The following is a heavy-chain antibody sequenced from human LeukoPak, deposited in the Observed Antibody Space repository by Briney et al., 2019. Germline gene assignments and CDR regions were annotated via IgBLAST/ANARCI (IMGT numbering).Heavy chain of an antibody. V-gene: IGHV4-31*03. J-gene: IGHJ4*02. D-gene: IGHD3-22*01. CDR3: ARGGGQWLFQYYFDY. CDR2: IYYSGST. CDR1: GGSISSGGYY. Sequence: PSETLSLTCTVPGGSISSGGYYWSWLRQHPGTGLEWIGYIYYSGSTYYNPSLKSRVTISVDTSKNQFSLKLSSVTAADTAVYYCARGGGQWLFQYYFDYWGQGTLVTVSS.